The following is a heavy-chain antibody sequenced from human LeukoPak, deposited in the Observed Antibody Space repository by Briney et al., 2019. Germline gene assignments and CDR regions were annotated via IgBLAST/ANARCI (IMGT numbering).Heavy chain of an antibody. Sequence: GGSLRLSCAASGSTFSDYYMSWIRQAPGKGLEWVSYISSSGSTIYYADSVKGRFTISRDNAKNSLYLQMNSLRAEDTAVYYCARVPLAYYYDSSGYLDYWGQGTLVTVSS. D-gene: IGHD3-22*01. V-gene: IGHV3-11*01. J-gene: IGHJ4*02. CDR2: ISSSGSTI. CDR3: ARVPLAYYYDSSGYLDY. CDR1: GSTFSDYY.